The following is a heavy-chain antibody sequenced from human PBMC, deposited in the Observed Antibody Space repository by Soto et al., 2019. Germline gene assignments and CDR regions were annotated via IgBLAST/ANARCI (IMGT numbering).Heavy chain of an antibody. CDR2: IIPIVGTA. D-gene: IGHD3-22*01. CDR1: GGTFSSYV. CDR3: ARAGSSGYDHVPFDY. Sequence: SVKGSCKASGGTFSSYVISCVRQAPGQRIERMGGIIPIVGTAKYAQKFQGRITITADESTSTANMELSSLRSEDTALYYCARAGSSGYDHVPFDYWGQGTPVTVSS. J-gene: IGHJ4*02. V-gene: IGHV1-69*01.